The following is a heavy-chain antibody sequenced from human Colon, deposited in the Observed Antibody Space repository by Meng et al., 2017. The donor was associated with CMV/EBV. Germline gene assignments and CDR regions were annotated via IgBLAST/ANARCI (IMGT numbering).Heavy chain of an antibody. D-gene: IGHD4/OR15-4a*01. J-gene: IGHJ6*02. CDR1: EFIFNKCW. CDR3: ARINDYGGAHYGMDV. V-gene: IGHV3-7*01. CDR2: ISQDGSET. Sequence: GGSLRLSCAASEFIFNKCWMSWVRQAPGKGLEWVANISQDGSETYYVDSVKGRFTISRDNAKKSLYLQMTSLRAEDTALYYCARINDYGGAHYGMDVWGQGTTVTVSS.